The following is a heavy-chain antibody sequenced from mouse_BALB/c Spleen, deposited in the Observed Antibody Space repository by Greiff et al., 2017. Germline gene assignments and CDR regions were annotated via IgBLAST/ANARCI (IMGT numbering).Heavy chain of an antibody. V-gene: IGHV3-2*02. D-gene: IGHD1-1*01. J-gene: IGHJ2*01. CDR1: GYSITSDYA. CDR2: ISYSGST. CDR3: ARGGNYYGSPLDY. Sequence: EVKLEESGPGLVKPSQSLSLTCTVTGYSITSDYAWNWIRQFPGNKLEWMGYISYSGSTSYNPSLKSRISITRDTSKNQFFLQLNSVTTEDTATYYCARGGNYYGSPLDYWGQGTTLTVSS.